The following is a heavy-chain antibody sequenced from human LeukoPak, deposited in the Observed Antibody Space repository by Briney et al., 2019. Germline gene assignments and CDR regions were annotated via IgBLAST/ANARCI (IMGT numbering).Heavy chain of an antibody. D-gene: IGHD5-18*01. CDR3: ARRGYSYGRDYFDY. J-gene: IGHJ4*02. V-gene: IGHV4-39*01. CDR1: GGFISSSSYY. Sequence: SETLSLTCTVSGGFISSSSYYWGWIRQPPGKGLEWIGSIYYSGSTYYNPSLKSRVTISVDTSKNQFSLKLSSVTAADTAVYYCARRGYSYGRDYFDYWGQGTLVTVSS. CDR2: IYYSGST.